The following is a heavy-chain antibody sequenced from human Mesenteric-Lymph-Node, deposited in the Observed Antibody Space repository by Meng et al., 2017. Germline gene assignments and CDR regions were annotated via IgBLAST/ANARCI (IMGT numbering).Heavy chain of an antibody. J-gene: IGHJ3*01. CDR2: IWYDGSNK. CDR1: GFTFSSYG. D-gene: IGHD3-10*01. CDR3: AGDRREGRYDD. Sequence: GESLKISCAASGFTFSSYGMHWVRQAPGKGLEWVAVIWYDGSNKYYADAVKGRFTISRDNSKYTLYLQMNSLGTEDKDVYDCAGDRREGRYDDWGQGTTVTVSS. V-gene: IGHV3-33*01.